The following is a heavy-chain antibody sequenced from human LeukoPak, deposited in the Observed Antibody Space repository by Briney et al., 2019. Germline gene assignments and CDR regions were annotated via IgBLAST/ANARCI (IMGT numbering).Heavy chain of an antibody. CDR1: GFTFSSYW. CDR3: ARSQFDY. J-gene: IGHJ4*02. Sequence: GGSLRLSCAASGFTFSSYWMNWVRQVPGKGLVWVSRISGDGSTTTYADSVKGRFTISRDNTKNILYLQMDSLRTEDTAIYYCARSQFDYWGQGILVTVSS. V-gene: IGHV3-74*01. CDR2: ISGDGSTT.